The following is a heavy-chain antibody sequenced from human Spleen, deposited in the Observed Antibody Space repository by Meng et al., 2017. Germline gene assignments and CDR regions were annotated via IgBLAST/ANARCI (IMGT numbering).Heavy chain of an antibody. J-gene: IGHJ6*02. D-gene: IGHD2-21*02. V-gene: IGHV4-38-2*01. CDR1: GYSITGSYN. CDR3: AGGAVVTLIFYHAMDV. Sequence: GSLRLSCAVSGYSITGSYNWGWIRQSPGKGREWIGGIYQSGSTYYNPSPKSRVTMSADTSKNQFSLKLTSVTAADTAVYYCAGGAVVTLIFYHAMDVWGQGTTVTVSS. CDR2: IYQSGST.